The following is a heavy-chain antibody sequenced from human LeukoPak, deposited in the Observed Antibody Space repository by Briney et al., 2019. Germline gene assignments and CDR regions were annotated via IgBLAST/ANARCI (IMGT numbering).Heavy chain of an antibody. V-gene: IGHV3-30-3*01. CDR3: TPFDGDFYYNYGMDV. D-gene: IGHD4-17*01. J-gene: IGHJ6*02. CDR2: MSSDGSNK. CDR1: RFTFSTYA. Sequence: GRSLRLSCAASRFTFSTYAMHWVRQAPGKGLEWVAVMSSDGSNKYYADSVKGRFTISRDNSMNTLYLQMNSLKTEDTAVYYCTPFDGDFYYNYGMDVWGQGTTVTVFS.